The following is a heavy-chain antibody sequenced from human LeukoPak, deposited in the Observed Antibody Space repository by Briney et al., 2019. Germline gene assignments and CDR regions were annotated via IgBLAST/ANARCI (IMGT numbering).Heavy chain of an antibody. Sequence: PGGSLRLSCAASGFTFSDYYMSWIRQAPGKGLEWVSYISSSGSTIYYADSVKGRFTISRDNAKNSPYLQMNSLRADDTAVYYCARPYDSSGYYEGASVDYWGQGTLVTVSS. CDR3: ARPYDSSGYYEGASVDY. D-gene: IGHD3-22*01. J-gene: IGHJ4*02. V-gene: IGHV3-11*01. CDR2: ISSSGSTI. CDR1: GFTFSDYY.